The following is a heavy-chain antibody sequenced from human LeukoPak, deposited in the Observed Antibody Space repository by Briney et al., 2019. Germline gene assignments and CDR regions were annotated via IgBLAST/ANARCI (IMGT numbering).Heavy chain of an antibody. CDR1: GCSISSSRYS. D-gene: IGHD3-22*01. J-gene: IGHJ2*01. CDR3: AREGRITMIVVVIGPFDL. Sequence: KPSETLLLTCTVSGCSISSSRYSSGRIRQPPGKGLEWLGSIYYSGSTHYNPSLKSRVTMSVDTSKNQFSLKLSSVTAADTAVYYCAREGRITMIVVVIGPFDLWGRGTLVTVSS. V-gene: IGHV4-39*07. CDR2: IYYSGST.